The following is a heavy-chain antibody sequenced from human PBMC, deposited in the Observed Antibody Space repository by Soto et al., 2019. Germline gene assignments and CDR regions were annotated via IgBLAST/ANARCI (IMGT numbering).Heavy chain of an antibody. V-gene: IGHV3-30*18. CDR2: ISYDGSNK. D-gene: IGHD1-1*01. CDR1: GFTFSSYG. J-gene: IGHJ6*02. CDR3: AKDLEQYYYYGMDV. Sequence: QVQLVESGGGVVQPGRSLRLSCAASGFTFSSYGMHWVRQAPGKGLEWVAVISYDGSNKYYADSVKDRFTVSRDNSKNTLYLQMNSLRAEDTAVYYCAKDLEQYYYYGMDVWGQGTTVTVSS.